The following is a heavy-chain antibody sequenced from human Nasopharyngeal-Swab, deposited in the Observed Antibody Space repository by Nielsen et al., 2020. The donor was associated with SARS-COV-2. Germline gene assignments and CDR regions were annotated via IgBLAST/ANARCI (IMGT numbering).Heavy chain of an antibody. CDR2: IIPIFGTA. J-gene: IGHJ5*02. CDR3: AKRPTTVTTWWFDP. V-gene: IGHV1-69*13. Sequence: SVKVSCKASGGTFSSYAISWVRQAPGQGLEWMGGIIPIFGTANYAQKFQGRVTITADESTSTACMELSSLRSEDTAVYYCAKRPTTVTTWWFDPWGQGTLVTVSS. D-gene: IGHD4-11*01. CDR1: GGTFSSYA.